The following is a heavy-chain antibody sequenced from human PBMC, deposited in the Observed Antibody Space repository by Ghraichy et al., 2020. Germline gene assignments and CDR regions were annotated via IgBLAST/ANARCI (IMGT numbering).Heavy chain of an antibody. Sequence: SCAASGFTFSSYWMSWVRQAPGKGLEWVANIKQDGSEKYYVDSVKGRFTISRDNAKNSLYLQMNSLRAEDTAVYYCARDPDTYSSSWAGVLWFDPWGQGTLVTVSS. D-gene: IGHD6-13*01. CDR1: GFTFSSYW. J-gene: IGHJ5*02. CDR2: IKQDGSEK. V-gene: IGHV3-7*03. CDR3: ARDPDTYSSSWAGVLWFDP.